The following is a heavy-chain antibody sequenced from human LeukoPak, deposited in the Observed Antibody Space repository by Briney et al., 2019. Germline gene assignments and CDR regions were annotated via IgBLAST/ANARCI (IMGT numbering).Heavy chain of an antibody. D-gene: IGHD3-3*01. CDR3: TKYDLYYDFWSGFYTDDY. CDR2: IYYSGST. CDR1: GGSISSYY. Sequence: PSETLSLTCTVSGGSISSYYWSWIRQPPGKGLEWIGYIYYSGSTNYNPSLKSRVTISVDTSKNQFSLRLSSMTAADTAVYYCTKYDLYYDFWSGFYTDDYWGQGTLVTVSS. J-gene: IGHJ4*02. V-gene: IGHV4-59*08.